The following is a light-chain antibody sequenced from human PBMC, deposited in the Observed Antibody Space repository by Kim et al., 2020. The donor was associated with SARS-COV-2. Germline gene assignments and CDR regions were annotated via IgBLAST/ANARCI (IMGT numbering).Light chain of an antibody. J-gene: IGLJ3*02. V-gene: IGLV1-40*01. CDR2: GNN. Sequence: RASISCSGSSSHIGAGYDVHWYQQFPGEAPKLLIYGNNNRPSGVPDRFSGSKSGTSASLTITGLQAEDEANFFCQSHDTSLSSWVFGGGTQLTVL. CDR3: QSHDTSLSSWV. CDR1: SSHIGAGYD.